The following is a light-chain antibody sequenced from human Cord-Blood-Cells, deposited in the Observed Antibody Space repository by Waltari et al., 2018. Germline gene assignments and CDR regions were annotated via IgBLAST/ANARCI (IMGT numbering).Light chain of an antibody. Sequence: FALTQPPPVSVSPGQTARITCSGDKWGDKYPCWYQQKPGQSPVLVIYQDSKRPSGIPERFSGSNSGNTATLTISGTQAMDEADYYCQAWDSSTAVFGGGTKLTVL. CDR2: QDS. CDR1: KWGDKY. V-gene: IGLV3-1*01. J-gene: IGLJ3*02. CDR3: QAWDSSTAV.